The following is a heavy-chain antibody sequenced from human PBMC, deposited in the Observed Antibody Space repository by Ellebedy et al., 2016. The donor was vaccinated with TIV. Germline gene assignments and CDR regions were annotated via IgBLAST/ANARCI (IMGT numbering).Heavy chain of an antibody. J-gene: IGHJ4*02. CDR1: GGSLSGHS. CDR3: AGAPNQDFYDY. D-gene: IGHD4/OR15-4a*01. V-gene: IGHV4-59*11. CDR2: SSYTGST. Sequence: MPSETLSLTCSVSGGSLSGHSWSWIRQPPGKELQWIGFSSYTGSTNYNPSLKSRVTISVDRSKNQVSLRLTSVTAADTAVYYCAGAPNQDFYDYWGQGTLVTVSS.